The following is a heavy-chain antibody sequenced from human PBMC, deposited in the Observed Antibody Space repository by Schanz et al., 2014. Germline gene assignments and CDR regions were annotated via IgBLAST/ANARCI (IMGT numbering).Heavy chain of an antibody. CDR3: AKGRRGYFDSSGSYWGTFDF. CDR2: ISHSGGSK. CDR1: GFTFNSYA. D-gene: IGHD3-22*01. V-gene: IGHV3-23*01. J-gene: IGHJ4*02. Sequence: DVQLLESGGGLVQPGGSLRLSCAASGFTFNSYAMTWVRQAPGKGLEWVSSISHSGGSKYYADSVKGRFTISRVNSKNTLYLRMKGLRAEDTAVYYCAKGRRGYFDSSGSYWGTFDFWGQGTLVSVSS.